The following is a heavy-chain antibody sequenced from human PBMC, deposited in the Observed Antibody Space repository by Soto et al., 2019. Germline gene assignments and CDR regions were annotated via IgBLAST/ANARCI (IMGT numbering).Heavy chain of an antibody. Sequence: GESLKISCQASGYSFTSYWIAWVRQMPGQGLQWMGSIYPGDSDTRYSPSFQGQVTMSVDKSITTAYLQWSSLKASDTAMYYCARSGGGYGCNSYCCYKAGTDSWGQGTLVTVSS. CDR3: ARSGGGYGCNSYCCYKAGTDS. CDR2: IYPGDSDT. D-gene: IGHD2-15*01. V-gene: IGHV5-51*01. J-gene: IGHJ4*02. CDR1: GYSFTSYW.